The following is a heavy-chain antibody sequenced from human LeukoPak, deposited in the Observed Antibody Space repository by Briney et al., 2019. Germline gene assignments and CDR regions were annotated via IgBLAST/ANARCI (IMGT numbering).Heavy chain of an antibody. CDR2: ISYDGSNK. J-gene: IGHJ4*02. Sequence: GRSLRLSCAASGFTFSSYAMHWVRQAPGKGLEWVAVISYDGSNKYYADSVKGRFTISRDNSKNTLYLQMNSLRAEDTAVYYCARVSLGATPPVYWGQGTLVTVSS. V-gene: IGHV3-30-3*01. CDR3: ARVSLGATPPVY. CDR1: GFTFSSYA. D-gene: IGHD1-26*01.